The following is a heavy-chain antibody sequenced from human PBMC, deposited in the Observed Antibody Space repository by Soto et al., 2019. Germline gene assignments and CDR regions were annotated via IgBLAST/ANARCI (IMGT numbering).Heavy chain of an antibody. J-gene: IGHJ4*02. D-gene: IGHD2-21*02. CDR3: ARCRTEHGDLSYVSHS. CDR1: GYIISQYG. CDR2: VSVDNGDT. V-gene: IGHV1-18*01. Sequence: QVQLVQSGGEVEKPGASVKLSCKASGYIISQYGITWVRLAPGQGLEWMAWVSVDNGDTNYAQNFQGRATVTKGTPTNTAYMELRTRKSDATALSYLARCRTEHGDLSYVSHSWCPATVVTGSS.